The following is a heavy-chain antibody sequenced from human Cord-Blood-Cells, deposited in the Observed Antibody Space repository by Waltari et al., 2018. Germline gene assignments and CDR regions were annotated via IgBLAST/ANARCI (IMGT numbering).Heavy chain of an antibody. CDR2: IYYSGST. V-gene: IGHV4-39*01. Sequence: QLQLQESGPGLVKPSETLSLTCTVSGGSISSSSYYWGWSRQPPGKGLEWIGSIYYSGSTYYTPSLKSRVTISVDTSKNQFSLKLSSVTAADTAVYYCARHRLTGDRAFDIWGQGTMVTDSS. CDR3: ARHRLTGDRAFDI. J-gene: IGHJ3*02. CDR1: GGSISSSSYY. D-gene: IGHD7-27*01.